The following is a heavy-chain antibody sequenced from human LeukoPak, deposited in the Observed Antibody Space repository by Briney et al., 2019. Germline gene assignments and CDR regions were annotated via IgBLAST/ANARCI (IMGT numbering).Heavy chain of an antibody. CDR1: GGSFSGYY. CDR3: ARGYRTYCGGDCYYY. V-gene: IGHV4-34*01. CDR2: INHSGST. J-gene: IGHJ4*02. Sequence: SETLSLTCAVYGGSFSGYYWSWIRQPPGKGLEWIGEINHSGSTNYNPSLKSRVTISVDTSKNQFSLELSSVTAADTAVCYCARGYRTYCGGDCYYYWGQGTLVTVSS. D-gene: IGHD2-21*02.